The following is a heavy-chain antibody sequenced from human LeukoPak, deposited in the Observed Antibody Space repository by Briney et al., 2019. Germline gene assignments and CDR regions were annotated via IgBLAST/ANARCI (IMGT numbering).Heavy chain of an antibody. D-gene: IGHD3-3*01. CDR3: ARGLTYYDFWSGYYQGHNWFDP. CDR1: GGTFSSYA. Sequence: ASVKVSCKASGGTFSSYAISWVRQAPGQGLEWMGWINPNSGGTNYAQKFQGRVTMTRDTSISTAYMELSRLRSDDTAVYYCARGLTYYDFWSGYYQGHNWFDPWGQGTLVTVSS. CDR2: INPNSGGT. V-gene: IGHV1-2*02. J-gene: IGHJ5*02.